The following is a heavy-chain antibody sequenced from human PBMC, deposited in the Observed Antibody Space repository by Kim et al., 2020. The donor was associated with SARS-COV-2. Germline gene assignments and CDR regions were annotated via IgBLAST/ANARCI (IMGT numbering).Heavy chain of an antibody. D-gene: IGHD2-2*01. V-gene: IGHV4-59*01. CDR2: IYYSGST. Sequence: SETLSLTCTVSGGSISSYYWSWIRQPPGKGLEWIGYIYYSGSTNYNPSLKSRVTISVDTSKNQFSLKLSSVTAADTAVYYCARDAAMWSFSYYYGMDVWGQGTTVTVSS. J-gene: IGHJ6*02. CDR1: GGSISSYY. CDR3: ARDAAMWSFSYYYGMDV.